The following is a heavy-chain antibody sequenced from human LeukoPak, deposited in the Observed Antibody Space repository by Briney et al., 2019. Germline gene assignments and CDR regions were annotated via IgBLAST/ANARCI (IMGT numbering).Heavy chain of an antibody. Sequence: SETLSLTYAVSGVSISRGGYAWNWIRQPPGKGLEWIAYIYHSGTTYYNPSLKSRVTISVDTSKIQFSLKLSSVTAADTAVYYCARQAGWAGTTERTGKYYFDYWGQGTLVTVSS. CDR1: GVSISRGGYA. D-gene: IGHD1-1*01. V-gene: IGHV4-30-2*03. CDR2: IYHSGTT. CDR3: ARQAGWAGTTERTGKYYFDY. J-gene: IGHJ4*02.